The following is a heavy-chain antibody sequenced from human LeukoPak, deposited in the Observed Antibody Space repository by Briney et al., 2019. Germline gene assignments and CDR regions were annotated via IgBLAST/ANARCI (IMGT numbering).Heavy chain of an antibody. V-gene: IGHV5-51*01. D-gene: IGHD2-8*01. CDR1: GYSFTSYW. Sequence: GESLKISCKGSGYSFTSYWIGWVRQRPGKGLEWTGIIYPDDSDTKYSPSFQGQVTISADKSISTAYLQWSSLKASDTAMYYCARLAFCTNAVCFSNYYYSMDASGRGTTVTVSS. CDR2: IYPDDSDT. CDR3: ARLAFCTNAVCFSNYYYSMDA. J-gene: IGHJ6*03.